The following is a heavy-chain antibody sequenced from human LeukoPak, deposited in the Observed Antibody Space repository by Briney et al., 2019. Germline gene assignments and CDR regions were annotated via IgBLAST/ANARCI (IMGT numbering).Heavy chain of an antibody. D-gene: IGHD3-16*02. Sequence: GGSLRLSCAASGFTFSDYYMSWIRRAPGKGLEWVSYISSSGSTIYYADSVKGRFTISRDNAKNSLYLQMNSLRAEDTAVYYCARESKVSSIDYWGQGTLVTVSS. CDR1: GFTFSDYY. CDR2: ISSSGSTI. V-gene: IGHV3-11*01. J-gene: IGHJ4*02. CDR3: ARESKVSSIDY.